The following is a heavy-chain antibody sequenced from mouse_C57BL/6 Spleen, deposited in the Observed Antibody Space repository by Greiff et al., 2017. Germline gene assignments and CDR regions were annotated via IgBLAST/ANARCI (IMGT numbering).Heavy chain of an antibody. J-gene: IGHJ3*01. CDR3: ARGGRFAY. V-gene: IGHV5-17*01. CDR2: ISSGSSTI. D-gene: IGHD1-1*02. CDR1: GFTFSDYG. Sequence: EVMLVESGGGLVQPGGSLKLSCAASGFTFSDYGMAWVRQAPRKGPEWVAFISSGSSTIYYADTVKGRFTISRDNAKNTLFLQMTSLRSEDTAMYYCARGGRFAYWGQGTLVTVSA.